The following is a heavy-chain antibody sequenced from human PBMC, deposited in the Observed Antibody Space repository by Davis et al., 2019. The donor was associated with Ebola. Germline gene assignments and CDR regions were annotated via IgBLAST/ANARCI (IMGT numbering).Heavy chain of an antibody. CDR1: GFIFSSYV. Sequence: GESLKISCAASGFIFSSYVMSWVRQAPGKGLEWVSTLGTSADTYYADSVKGRFTISRDNSKNTLHLQMNSLRAEDTAVYYCAKSDRMDVWGQGTTVTVSS. J-gene: IGHJ6*02. CDR2: LGTSADT. CDR3: AKSDRMDV. V-gene: IGHV3-23*01.